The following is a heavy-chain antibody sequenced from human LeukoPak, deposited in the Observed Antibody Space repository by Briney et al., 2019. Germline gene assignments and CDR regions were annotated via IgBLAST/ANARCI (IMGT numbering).Heavy chain of an antibody. CDR3: SRDVGYGENSGDWY. D-gene: IGHD4-23*01. CDR2: ISFDGSKK. Sequence: GGSLRLSCATSGFTFRNYALHWVRQAPGEGLEWVAVISFDGSKKYYADSVKGRFTISRDYSKNTLYLQMNSLRAKDTAVYFCSRDVGYGENSGDWYWGQGTLVTVSS. CDR1: GFTFRNYA. V-gene: IGHV3-30*04. J-gene: IGHJ4*02.